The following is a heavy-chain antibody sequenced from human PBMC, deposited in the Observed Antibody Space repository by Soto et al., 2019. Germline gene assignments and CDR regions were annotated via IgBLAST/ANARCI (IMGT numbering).Heavy chain of an antibody. D-gene: IGHD5-12*01. CDR3: ARLYTGYEAFDY. CDR1: GGSINSGDYY. Sequence: PSETRSRTCIVSGGSINSGDYYWIWIRQSPGKVLEWIGYIYYSGSTYYNPSLKSRSTISIDTSKNQFFLDVDSVTAADTAVYYCARLYTGYEAFDYWGQGTLVTVSS. V-gene: IGHV4-30-4*01. J-gene: IGHJ4*02. CDR2: IYYSGST.